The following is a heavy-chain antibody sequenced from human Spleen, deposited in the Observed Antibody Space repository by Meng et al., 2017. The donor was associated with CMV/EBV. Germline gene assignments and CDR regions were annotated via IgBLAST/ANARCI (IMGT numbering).Heavy chain of an antibody. D-gene: IGHD3-10*01. CDR3: ARDLAGRHDL. Sequence: GGSLRLSCAASGFTFSRNGMNWVRQAPGKGLKWVSTISGSGGTTYYADSVEGRSSISRDNAKNTLFLQMNSLRAEDTAVYYCARDLAGRHDLWGPGTRVTVSS. CDR1: GFTFSRNG. J-gene: IGHJ5*02. CDR2: ISGSGGTT. V-gene: IGHV3-23*01.